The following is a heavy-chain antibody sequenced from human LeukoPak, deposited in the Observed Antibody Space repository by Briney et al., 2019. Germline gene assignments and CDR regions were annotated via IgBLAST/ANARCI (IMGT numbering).Heavy chain of an antibody. CDR1: GGSFSGYY. V-gene: IGHV4-34*01. CDR3: ARVGATIVRGTSYYYTDV. Sequence: SETLSLTCAVYGGSFSGYYWSWIRQPPGKGLEWIGEINHSGSTTYNPSLKSRVTISVDTSKNQFSLKLSSVTAADTAVYYCARVGATIVRGTSYYYTDVRVKGTTVTVSS. D-gene: IGHD3-10*01. CDR2: INHSGST. J-gene: IGHJ6*03.